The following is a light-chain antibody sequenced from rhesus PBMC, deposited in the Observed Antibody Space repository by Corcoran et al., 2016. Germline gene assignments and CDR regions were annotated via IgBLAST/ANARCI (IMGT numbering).Light chain of an antibody. CDR1: QGISSW. Sequence: DIQMTQSPSSLSASVGDRVTITCRARQGISSWLAWYQQKTGKAPTLLIYKVSSLQSGVPSRFRGSGSGTDCTLTITSLPPEDFATYSCHQYNSAPFPFGPGTKLDIK. V-gene: IGKV1-21*01. J-gene: IGKJ3*01. CDR3: HQYNSAPFP. CDR2: KVS.